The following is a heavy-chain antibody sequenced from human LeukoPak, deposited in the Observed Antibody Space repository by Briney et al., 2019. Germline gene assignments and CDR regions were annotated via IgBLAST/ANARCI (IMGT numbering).Heavy chain of an antibody. CDR2: TIGSGGSR. Sequence: GRSMTPSCAASGSTFSSYAMSWVRQAPGKGLEWVSATIGSGGSRYYADSVKGRFSISRDNSKNTLYLQMSSLRAEDTAVYYCAKGFTMMHRYYFDYWGQGTLVTVSS. CDR1: GSTFSSYA. J-gene: IGHJ4*02. CDR3: AKGFTMMHRYYFDY. D-gene: IGHD3-22*01. V-gene: IGHV3-23*01.